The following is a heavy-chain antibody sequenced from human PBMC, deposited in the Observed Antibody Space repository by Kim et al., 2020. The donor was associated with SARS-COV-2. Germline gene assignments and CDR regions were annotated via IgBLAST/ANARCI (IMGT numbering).Heavy chain of an antibody. Sequence: AASVKGRFTISRDDSKNTAYLQMNSLKTEDTAVYYCTRDSGSYWGDAFDIWGQGTMVTVSS. CDR3: TRDSGSYWGDAFDI. V-gene: IGHV3-73*01. D-gene: IGHD1-26*01. J-gene: IGHJ3*02.